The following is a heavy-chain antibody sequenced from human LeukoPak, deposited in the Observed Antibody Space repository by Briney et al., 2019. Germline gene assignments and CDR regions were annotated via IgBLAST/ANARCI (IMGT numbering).Heavy chain of an antibody. CDR2: IYPGDSDT. D-gene: IGHD6-19*01. Sequence: GESLKISCKGSGYSFTSYWIGWVRQMPGKGLEWMGIIYPGDSDTRYSPSFQGQVTISADKSISTAYLQWSSLKASDTAMYYCARLEQWLVKERYFDYWGQGTLVTVSS. V-gene: IGHV5-51*01. J-gene: IGHJ4*02. CDR3: ARLEQWLVKERYFDY. CDR1: GYSFTSYW.